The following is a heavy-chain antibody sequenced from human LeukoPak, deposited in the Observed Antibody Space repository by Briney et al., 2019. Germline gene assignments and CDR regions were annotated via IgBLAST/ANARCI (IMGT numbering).Heavy chain of an antibody. Sequence: GGSLRLSCAASGFAFDDYGMSWVRQIPGKGLEWVSAISVSGNTYHADSVKGRFTISRDNSKSTLYIQMNSLRAEDTAVYYCARAKPKNMVRGLIMRRESRYYFDYWGQGTLVTVSS. CDR2: ISVSGNT. CDR1: GFAFDDYG. CDR3: ARAKPKNMVRGLIMRRESRYYFDY. V-gene: IGHV3-20*04. J-gene: IGHJ4*02. D-gene: IGHD3-10*01.